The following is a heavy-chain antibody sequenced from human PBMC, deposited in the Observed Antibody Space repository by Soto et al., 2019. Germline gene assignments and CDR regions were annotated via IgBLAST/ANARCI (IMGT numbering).Heavy chain of an antibody. CDR2: IYYSGST. CDR1: GGSISSYY. CDR3: ARGDRRDKYYDSSGYFWSAFDI. Sequence: SETLSLTCTVSGGSISSYYWSWIRQPPGKGLEWIGYIYYSGSTNYNPSLKSRVTISVDTSKNQFSLKLSSVTAADTAVYYCARGDRRDKYYDSSGYFWSAFDIWGQGTMVT. J-gene: IGHJ3*02. D-gene: IGHD3-22*01. V-gene: IGHV4-59*01.